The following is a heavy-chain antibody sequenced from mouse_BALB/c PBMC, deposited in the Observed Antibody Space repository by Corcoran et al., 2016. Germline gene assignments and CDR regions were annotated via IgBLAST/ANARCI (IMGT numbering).Heavy chain of an antibody. D-gene: IGHD4-1*01. V-gene: IGHV3-6*02. CDR3: ATGTYWYFDV. CDR2: ISYDGSN. J-gene: IGHJ1*01. Sequence: DVQLQESGPGLVKPSQPLSLTCSVTGYSITSGYYWNGIRQFPGHKLEWMGYISYDGSNNYNPSLKNRISITRDTSKNQFFLKLNSVTTEDTATYYCATGTYWYFDVWGAGTTVTVSS. CDR1: GYSITSGYY.